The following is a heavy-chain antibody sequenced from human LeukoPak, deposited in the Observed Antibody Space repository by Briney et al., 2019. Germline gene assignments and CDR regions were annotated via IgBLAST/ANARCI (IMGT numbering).Heavy chain of an antibody. D-gene: IGHD3-3*01. Sequence: ASVKVSCKASGYTFSSYAMSWVRQAPGKGLEWVSAISGSGGSTYYADSVKGRFTISRDNSKNTLYLQMNSLRAEDTAVYYCAKAPIFGVVIPLYFDYWGQGTLVTVSS. CDR2: ISGSGGST. V-gene: IGHV3-23*01. CDR1: GYTFSSYA. J-gene: IGHJ4*02. CDR3: AKAPIFGVVIPLYFDY.